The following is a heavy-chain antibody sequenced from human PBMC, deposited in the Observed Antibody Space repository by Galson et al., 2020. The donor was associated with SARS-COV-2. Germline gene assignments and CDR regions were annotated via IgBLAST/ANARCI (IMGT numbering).Heavy chain of an antibody. J-gene: IGHJ6*03. Sequence: SETLSLTCAVSGGSISSSDWWGWVRQPPGKGLEWIGEIFHSGYTNYNPSLKSRVTMSVDTSKNQFSLKLSSVTAADTALYYCSRIIVTAYYFSYMDVWGKGTTVTGSS. CDR1: GGSISSSDW. CDR3: SRIIVTAYYFSYMDV. V-gene: IGHV4-4*02. CDR2: IFHSGYT. D-gene: IGHD2-21*02.